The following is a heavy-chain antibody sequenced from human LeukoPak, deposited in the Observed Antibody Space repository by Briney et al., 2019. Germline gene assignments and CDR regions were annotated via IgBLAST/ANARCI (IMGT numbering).Heavy chain of an antibody. CDR1: GGSISSGGYY. V-gene: IGHV4-31*03. CDR3: SSRTGYYYNAFVV. Sequence: TSETLSLTCIVSGGSISSGGYYWSWVRQHPGKGLEWIGYIYYSGSTYYNPSLKSRVTISVDTSKNQFALKLTSVSAADTAVYYCSSRTGYYYNAFVVWGQGTMVTVSS. CDR2: IYYSGST. J-gene: IGHJ3*01. D-gene: IGHD3-22*01.